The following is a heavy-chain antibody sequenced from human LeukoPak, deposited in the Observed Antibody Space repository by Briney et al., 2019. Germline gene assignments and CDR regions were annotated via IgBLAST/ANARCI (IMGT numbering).Heavy chain of an antibody. CDR2: ISAYNANT. CDR1: GYTFTSYG. CDR3: ARDFSPMAAALGPDY. Sequence: ASVKVSCKASGYTFTSYGISWVRQAPGQGLEWLGWISAYNANTHYAQKLQGRVTMTTDTSTTTAYMELRSLTSDDTATYYCARDFSPMAAALGPDYWGQGTLVTVSS. D-gene: IGHD6-13*01. J-gene: IGHJ4*02. V-gene: IGHV1-18*01.